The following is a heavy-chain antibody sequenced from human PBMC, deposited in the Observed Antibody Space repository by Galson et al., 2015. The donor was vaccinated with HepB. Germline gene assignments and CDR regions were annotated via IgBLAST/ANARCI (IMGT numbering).Heavy chain of an antibody. Sequence: SLRLSCAASGFTFSGSAMHWVRQASGKGLEWVGRIRSKANSYATAYAASVKGRFTISRDGSKNTAYLQMNSLKTEDTAVYYCTCHYYDSSGYSSPFDPWGQGTLVTVSS. CDR3: TCHYYDSSGYSSPFDP. CDR2: IRSKANSYAT. D-gene: IGHD3-22*01. V-gene: IGHV3-73*01. CDR1: GFTFSGSA. J-gene: IGHJ5*02.